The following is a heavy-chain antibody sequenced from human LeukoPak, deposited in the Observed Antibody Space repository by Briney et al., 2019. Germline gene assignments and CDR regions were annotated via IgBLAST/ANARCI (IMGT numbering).Heavy chain of an antibody. V-gene: IGHV3-21*01. CDR2: ISRSGGTT. D-gene: IGHD5-24*01. J-gene: IGHJ4*02. Sequence: GGSLRLSCVGFGFTFSNYNLNWVRQAPGKGLEWVSSISRSGGTTYYAESVKGRLTISRDNAESSVYLQVNSLRVEDTAVYYCVRGDKRDFWGQGTLVTVSS. CDR3: VRGDKRDF. CDR1: GFTFSNYN.